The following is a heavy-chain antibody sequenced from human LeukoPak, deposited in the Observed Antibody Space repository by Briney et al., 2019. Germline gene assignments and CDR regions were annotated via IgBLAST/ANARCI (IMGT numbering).Heavy chain of an antibody. CDR1: GFTFSSYA. J-gene: IGHJ6*04. CDR2: ISGSGGST. CDR3: AKDLNYYYYGMEV. V-gene: IGHV3-23*01. Sequence: GGSLRLSCVASGFTFSSYAMSWVRQAPGKGLEWVSVISGSGGSTYYADSVKGRFTISRDKSKNTLYLQMNSLRAEDTAVYYCAKDLNYYYYGMEVWGKGTTVTVSS.